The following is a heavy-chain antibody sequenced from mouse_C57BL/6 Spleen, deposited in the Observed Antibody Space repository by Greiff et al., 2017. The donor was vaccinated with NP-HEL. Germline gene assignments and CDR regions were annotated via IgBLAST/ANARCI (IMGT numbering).Heavy chain of an antibody. CDR3: ARWSSSGFPFAY. CDR2: INPGSGGT. CDR1: GYAFTNHL. V-gene: IGHV1-54*01. Sequence: QVQLQQSGAELVRPGTSVKVSCKASGYAFTNHLIEWVKQRPGQGLEWIGVINPGSGGTNYNEKFKGKATLTADKSSSTAYMQLSSLTSEDSAVYFCARWSSSGFPFAYWGQGTLVTVSA. D-gene: IGHD3-2*02. J-gene: IGHJ3*01.